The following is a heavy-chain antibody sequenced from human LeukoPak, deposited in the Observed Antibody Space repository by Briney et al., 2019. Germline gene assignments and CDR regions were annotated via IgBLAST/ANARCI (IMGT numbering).Heavy chain of an antibody. CDR2: IYSGGDT. CDR1: GFTVSSNY. V-gene: IGHV3-66*02. Sequence: GGSLRLSCAASGFTVSSNYMSWVRQAPGKGLEWVSVIYSGGDTYYADSVKGRFTISRDNAKNTLYLQMNSLSSEDTAVYYCAGQNHYYYMDVWGKGTTVTVSS. D-gene: IGHD1-14*01. J-gene: IGHJ6*03. CDR3: AGQNHYYYMDV.